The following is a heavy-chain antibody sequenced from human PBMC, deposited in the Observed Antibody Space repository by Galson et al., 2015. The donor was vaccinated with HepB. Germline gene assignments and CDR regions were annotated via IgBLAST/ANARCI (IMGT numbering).Heavy chain of an antibody. CDR1: GFTFSTYY. Sequence: SLRLSCAASGFTFSTYYMTWVRQAPGKGLEWVADIKGDGNERHYVDSVKGRFTISRDNAENSLYLQMNSLRAEDTAVYYCARVHYGDYSWGQGTPVTVSS. CDR3: ARVHYGDYS. J-gene: IGHJ4*02. CDR2: IKGDGNER. V-gene: IGHV3-7*03. D-gene: IGHD4-17*01.